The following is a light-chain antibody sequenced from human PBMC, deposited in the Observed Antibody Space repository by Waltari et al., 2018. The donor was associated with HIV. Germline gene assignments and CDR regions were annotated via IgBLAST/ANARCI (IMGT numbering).Light chain of an antibody. V-gene: IGKV3-11*01. CDR2: DAS. Sequence: EIVLSQSPATLSLSPGERATLACRASQSVGSYLGWYQQKPGQAPRLLIYDASNRATVIPARCSGSGSGTDFTLPIGSLGPEDFAVYYCQQRSDWHPTFGQGTKVEIK. CDR1: QSVGSY. J-gene: IGKJ1*01. CDR3: QQRSDWHPT.